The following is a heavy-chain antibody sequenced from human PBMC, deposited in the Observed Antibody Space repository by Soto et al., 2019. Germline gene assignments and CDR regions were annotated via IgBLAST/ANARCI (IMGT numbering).Heavy chain of an antibody. CDR2: IYSSGST. Sequence: SETLSLTCTVSGGSMSSYFWSWIRQPPGKGLEWIGYIYSSGSTNYSPSLKSRVTISLDTSNNHFSLKLTSVTVADTAMYYCARSTGGAFDPWGQGTLVTVSS. J-gene: IGHJ5*02. V-gene: IGHV4-59*01. D-gene: IGHD3-10*01. CDR1: GGSMSSYF. CDR3: ARSTGGAFDP.